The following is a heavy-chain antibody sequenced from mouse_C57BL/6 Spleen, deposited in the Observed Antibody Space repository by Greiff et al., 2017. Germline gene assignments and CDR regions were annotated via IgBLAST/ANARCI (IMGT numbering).Heavy chain of an antibody. CDR1: GYSITSGYY. Sequence: EVQLMESGPGLVKPSQSLSLTCSVTGYSITSGYYWNWIRQFPGNKLEWMGYISYDGSNNYNPSLKNRISITRDTSKNQFFLKLNSVTTEDTATYYCAREDYGRAMDYWGQGTSVTVSS. J-gene: IGHJ4*01. D-gene: IGHD1-1*01. CDR2: ISYDGSN. V-gene: IGHV3-6*01. CDR3: AREDYGRAMDY.